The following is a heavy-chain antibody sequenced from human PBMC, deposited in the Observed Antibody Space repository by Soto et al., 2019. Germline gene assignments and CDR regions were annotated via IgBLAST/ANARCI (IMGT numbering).Heavy chain of an antibody. CDR3: ARVRYSYGNRYYYYGMDV. V-gene: IGHV4-59*01. CDR1: GGSISSYY. J-gene: IGHJ6*02. Sequence: PSETLSLTCTVSGGSISSYYWSWIRQPPGKGLEWIGYIYYSGGTNYNPSLKSRVTISVDTSKNQFSLKLSSVTAADTAVYYCARVRYSYGNRYYYYGMDVWGQGTTVTVSS. D-gene: IGHD5-18*01. CDR2: IYYSGGT.